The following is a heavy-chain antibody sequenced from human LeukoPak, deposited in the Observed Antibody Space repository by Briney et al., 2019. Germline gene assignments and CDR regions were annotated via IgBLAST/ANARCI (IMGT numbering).Heavy chain of an antibody. J-gene: IGHJ4*02. CDR1: GFSFSTYG. V-gene: IGHV3-33*01. CDR3: ARERGNYYVYFDH. D-gene: IGHD1-26*01. Sequence: GRSLRLSCAASGFSFSTYGMHWVRQAPGKGLEWVAVIWYDGSHENYADSVKGRFTISRDNSKNTMYLQMNSLRAEDTAVYYCARERGNYYVYFDHWGQGTLVTVSS. CDR2: IWYDGSHE.